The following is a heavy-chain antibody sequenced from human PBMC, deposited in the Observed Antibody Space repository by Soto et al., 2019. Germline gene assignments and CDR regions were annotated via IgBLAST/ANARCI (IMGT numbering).Heavy chain of an antibody. CDR3: ARGVLWFGDYYYGMDV. V-gene: IGHV4-39*01. CDR1: GDSISSVGYY. D-gene: IGHD3-10*01. J-gene: IGHJ6*02. CDR2: IYYSGST. Sequence: SETLSLTCTVSGDSISSVGYYWGWIRQPPGKGLEWIGSIYYSGSTYYNPSLKSRVTISVDTSKNQFSLKLSSVTAADTAVYYCARGVLWFGDYYYGMDVWGQGTTVTVSS.